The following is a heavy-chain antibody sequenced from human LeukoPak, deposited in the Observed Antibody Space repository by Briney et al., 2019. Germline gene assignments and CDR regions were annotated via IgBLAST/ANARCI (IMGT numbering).Heavy chain of an antibody. CDR1: GGSISSYY. CDR3: ARHDSPGGMDV. D-gene: IGHD2-15*01. CDR2: IYYSGST. V-gene: IGHV4-59*08. J-gene: IGHJ6*02. Sequence: SETLSLTCTVSGGSISSYYWSWIRQPPAQGLEWIGYIYYSGSTNYNPSLKSRVTISVDTSKNQFSLKLSSVTAADTAVYYCARHDSPGGMDVWGQGTTVTVSS.